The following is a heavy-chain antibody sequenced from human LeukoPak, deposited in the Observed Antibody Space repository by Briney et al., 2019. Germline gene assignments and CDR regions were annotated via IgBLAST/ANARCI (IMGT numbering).Heavy chain of an antibody. D-gene: IGHD4-17*01. V-gene: IGHV4-31*03. CDR2: IYYSGST. Sequence: SETLSLTCTISGGSTSRGSYYWSWIRQHPGKGLEWIGYIYYSGSTYYNPSLKSRVTISVDTSKNQFSLKLSSVTAADTAVYYCARMKPYGDYGDYWGQGTLVTVSS. CDR1: GGSTSRGSYY. CDR3: ARMKPYGDYGDY. J-gene: IGHJ4*02.